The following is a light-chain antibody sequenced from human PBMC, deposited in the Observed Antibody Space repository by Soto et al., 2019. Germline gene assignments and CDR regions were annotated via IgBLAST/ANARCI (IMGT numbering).Light chain of an antibody. Sequence: QSALTQPASVSGSPGQSITISCTGTSSDVGGYNYVSWYQQHPGKAPKLMIYEVTNRPSGVSNRFSGSKSGNTASLTISGLQADDEADYYCSSYTSSVNYVFGTGTKLTVL. V-gene: IGLV2-14*01. J-gene: IGLJ1*01. CDR1: SSDVGGYNY. CDR3: SSYTSSVNYV. CDR2: EVT.